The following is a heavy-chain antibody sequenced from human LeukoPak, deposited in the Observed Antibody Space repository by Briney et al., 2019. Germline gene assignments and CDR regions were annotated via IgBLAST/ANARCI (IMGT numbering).Heavy chain of an antibody. CDR3: ARPPGSYVYFGGIYLYTGFGSALLAS. D-gene: IGHD3-16*02. Sequence: ASVKVSCRASGYTFTSYYMHWVRQAPGQGLEWMGMINPSGGSTSYAQKFQGRVTMTRDTSTSTVYMELSSLRSEDTAVYYCARPPGSYVYFGGIYLYTGFGSALLASGGQEPLVPVPP. CDR1: GYTFTSYY. J-gene: IGHJ4*02. V-gene: IGHV1-46*01. CDR2: INPSGGST.